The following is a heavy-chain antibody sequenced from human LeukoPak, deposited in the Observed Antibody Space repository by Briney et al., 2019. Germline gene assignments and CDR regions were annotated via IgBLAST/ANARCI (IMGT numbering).Heavy chain of an antibody. D-gene: IGHD2-15*01. V-gene: IGHV4-39*07. Sequence: SETLSLTCTVSGGSISSSSYYWGWVRQPPGMGLEWIGSIYYTGNTYYNPSLKSRVTISVDRSKNQFSLKLSSVTAADTAVYYCVTNSIGYCSGGNCYQVSDSWGQGSLVTVSS. CDR1: GGSISSSSYY. CDR3: VTNSIGYCSGGNCYQVSDS. CDR2: IYYTGNT. J-gene: IGHJ4*02.